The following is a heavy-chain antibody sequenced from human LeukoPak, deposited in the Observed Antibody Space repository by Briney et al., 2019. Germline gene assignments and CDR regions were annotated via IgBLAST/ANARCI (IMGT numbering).Heavy chain of an antibody. CDR1: GFTFSSSW. CDR3: ARDTTRSNWFDP. D-gene: IGHD1-26*01. CDR2: IKPDGSDK. Sequence: GGSLRLSCAASGFTFSSSWMTWVRQAPGKGLEWVAIIKPDGSDKYYVDSVKGRFTISRDNAKNSLYLQMNSLRAEDTAVYSSARDTTRSNWFDPWGQGTLVTVFS. J-gene: IGHJ5*02. V-gene: IGHV3-7*01.